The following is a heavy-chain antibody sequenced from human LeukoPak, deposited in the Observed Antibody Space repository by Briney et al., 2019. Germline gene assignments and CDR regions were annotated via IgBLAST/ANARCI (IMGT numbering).Heavy chain of an antibody. CDR1: GFTFSSYE. CDR3: ARARDDFWSYYYYYMDV. J-gene: IGHJ6*03. V-gene: IGHV3-64*02. D-gene: IGHD3-3*01. CDR2: INWNGGST. Sequence: GGSLRLSCAASGFTFSSYEMNWVRQAPGKGLEWVSGINWNGGSTGYADSVKGRFTISRDNSKNTLYLQMGSLRAEDMAVYYCARARDDFWSYYYYYMDVWGKGTTVTVSS.